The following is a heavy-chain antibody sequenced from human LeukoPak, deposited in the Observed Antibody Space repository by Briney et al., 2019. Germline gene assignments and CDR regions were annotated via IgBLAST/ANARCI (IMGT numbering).Heavy chain of an antibody. Sequence: SETLSLTCTLSSGSLSSSYWSWIRQPAGKGLEWIGRVYTSGSPNYNPSLKSRVPMSVDTSKNQFSLDLTSVTAADAAVYYCARDCSGGTCYLGVLDYWGQGIRVTVSS. CDR2: VYTSGSP. CDR1: SGSLSSSY. D-gene: IGHD2-15*01. V-gene: IGHV4-4*07. CDR3: ARDCSGGTCYLGVLDY. J-gene: IGHJ4*02.